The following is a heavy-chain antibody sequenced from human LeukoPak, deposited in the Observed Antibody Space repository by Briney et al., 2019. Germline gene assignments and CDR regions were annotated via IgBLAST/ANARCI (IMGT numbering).Heavy chain of an antibody. D-gene: IGHD3-16*01. CDR1: GYSFTGYY. Sequence: ASVKVSCKASGYSFTGYYIHWVRQAPGQGLEWMGRINPKSGGTKYAHKFQGRVTMTRDTSISTVYMELSRLRSDDTAVFYCARDMMSDEYLQYWGQGTLVTVSS. CDR3: ARDMMSDEYLQY. CDR2: INPKSGGT. J-gene: IGHJ1*01. V-gene: IGHV1-2*06.